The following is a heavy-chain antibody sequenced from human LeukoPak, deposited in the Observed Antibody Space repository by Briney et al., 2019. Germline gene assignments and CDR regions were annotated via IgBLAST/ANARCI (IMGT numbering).Heavy chain of an antibody. Sequence: GGSLRLSCAASGFTFSNAWMSWVRQAPGKGLEWVGRIKSKTDGGTTDYAAPVKDRFTFSRDDSKNALYLQMNNLQTEDTAVYYCTTSLSGYDFLFDYWGQGTLVTVSS. CDR3: TTSLSGYDFLFDY. V-gene: IGHV3-15*01. CDR2: IKSKTDGGTT. D-gene: IGHD5-12*01. CDR1: GFTFSNAW. J-gene: IGHJ4*02.